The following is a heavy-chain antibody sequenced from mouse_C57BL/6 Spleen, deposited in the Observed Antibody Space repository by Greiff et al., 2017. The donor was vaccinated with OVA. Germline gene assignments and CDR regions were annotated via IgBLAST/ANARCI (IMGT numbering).Heavy chain of an antibody. CDR1: GYTFTSYW. J-gene: IGHJ2*01. V-gene: IGHV1-69*01. CDR2: IYPSDSYT. D-gene: IGHD1-1*01. Sequence: QVQLQQPGAELVMPGASVKLSCKASGYTFTSYWMHWVKQRPGQGLEWIGEIYPSDSYTNYNQKFKGKSTLTVDTSSSTPYMQLSILTSEDSAVXYCATGVYGSSYLYYFGYRGQGTTVTVST. CDR3: ATGVYGSSYLYYFGY.